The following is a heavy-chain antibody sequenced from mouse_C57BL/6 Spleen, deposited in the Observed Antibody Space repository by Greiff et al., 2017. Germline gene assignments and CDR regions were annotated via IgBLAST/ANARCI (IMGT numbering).Heavy chain of an antibody. CDR1: GFTFSSYG. CDR2: ISSGGSYT. V-gene: IGHV5-6*01. Sequence: EVKLMESGGDLVKPGGSLKLSCAASGFTFSSYGMSWVRQTPDKGLEWVATISSGGSYTDYPDSVKGRFTISRDNAKNTLYLQMSSLKSEDTAMYYCARQGELRGFAYWGQGTLVTVSA. CDR3: ARQGELRGFAY. J-gene: IGHJ3*01.